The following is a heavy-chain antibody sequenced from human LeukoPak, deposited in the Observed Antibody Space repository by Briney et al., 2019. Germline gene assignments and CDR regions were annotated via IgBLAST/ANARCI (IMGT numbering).Heavy chain of an antibody. J-gene: IGHJ6*02. CDR3: AKDTEMDIVVVPAAPYGMDV. D-gene: IGHD2-2*03. Sequence: GGSLRLSCEASGFIFYDYAMHWVRQVPGKGLEWVSGISWNSGSVGYAASVKGRFTISRDNAKNSLYLQMNSLRAEDTALYYCAKDTEMDIVVVPAAPYGMDVWGQGTTVTVSS. CDR1: GFIFYDYA. V-gene: IGHV3-9*01. CDR2: ISWNSGSV.